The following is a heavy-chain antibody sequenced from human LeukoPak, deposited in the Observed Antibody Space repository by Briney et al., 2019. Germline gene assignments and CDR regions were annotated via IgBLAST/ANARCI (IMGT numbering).Heavy chain of an antibody. V-gene: IGHV3-30*18. Sequence: PGRSLRLSCADSGFTFSRYAMHWVRQAPGKGLEWVAVISYDGSNKFYADSVKGRLAISRDNSKNTPYLQMNSLRTEDTAVYYCAKASNNHGLGGTVEYWGQGTLVTVSS. J-gene: IGHJ4*02. CDR1: GFTFSRYA. CDR2: ISYDGSNK. D-gene: IGHD1-14*01. CDR3: AKASNNHGLGGTVEY.